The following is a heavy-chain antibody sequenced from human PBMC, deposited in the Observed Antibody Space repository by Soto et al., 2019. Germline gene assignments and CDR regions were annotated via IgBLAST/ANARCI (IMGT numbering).Heavy chain of an antibody. CDR2: ISAYNGNT. CDR3: ATDHYAILTGYLTRNYYYYGMDV. Sequence: QVQLVQSGAEVKKPGASVKVSCKASGYTFTSYGISWVRQAPGQGLEWMGWISAYNGNTNYAQKLQGRVTMTTDTATSTAYMELRSLRSDDTAVYYCATDHYAILTGYLTRNYYYYGMDVWGQGTTVTVSS. CDR1: GYTFTSYG. D-gene: IGHD3-9*01. V-gene: IGHV1-18*04. J-gene: IGHJ6*02.